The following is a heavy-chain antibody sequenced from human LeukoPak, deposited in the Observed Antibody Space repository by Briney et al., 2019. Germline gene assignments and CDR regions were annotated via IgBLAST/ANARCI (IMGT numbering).Heavy chain of an antibody. D-gene: IGHD3-16*02. CDR3: ARGLTYDYVWGSYRYTYYFDY. V-gene: IGHV4-4*07. J-gene: IGHJ4*02. CDR1: GGSISSYY. Sequence: SETLSLTCTVSGGSISSYYWSWIRQPAGKGLEWIGRIYTSGSTNYNPSLKSRVTMSVDTSKNQFSLKLSSVTAADTAVYYCARGLTYDYVWGSYRYTYYFDYWGQGTLVTVSS. CDR2: IYTSGST.